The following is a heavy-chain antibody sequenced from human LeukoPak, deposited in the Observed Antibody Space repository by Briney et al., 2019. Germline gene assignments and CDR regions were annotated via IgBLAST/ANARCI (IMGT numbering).Heavy chain of an antibody. J-gene: IGHJ3*02. Sequence: GGSLRLSCAASGFTFNDYGMSWVRQAPGKGLEWVSGINGNGGSTVYADSGKGRLTISRDNARNSLCLQMNSLRAEDTALYYCATRMVATGDLFDICGQGPMVTVSS. CDR3: ATRMVATGDLFDI. CDR1: GFTFNDYG. V-gene: IGHV3-20*04. CDR2: INGNGGST. D-gene: IGHD5-12*01.